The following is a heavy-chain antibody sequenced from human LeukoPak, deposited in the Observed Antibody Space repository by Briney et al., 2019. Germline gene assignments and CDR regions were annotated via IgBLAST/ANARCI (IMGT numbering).Heavy chain of an antibody. D-gene: IGHD5-12*01. V-gene: IGHV1-2*02. Sequence: ASVKVSCKASGYTFTGYYMHWLRQAPGHGLEGMGWINPNSGGTNYAQKFQGRVTMTRDTSISTAYMELSRLRSDDTAVYYGARGGEWLRFWAFDYWGQGTLVTVSS. CDR1: GYTFTGYY. CDR2: INPNSGGT. J-gene: IGHJ4*02. CDR3: ARGGEWLRFWAFDY.